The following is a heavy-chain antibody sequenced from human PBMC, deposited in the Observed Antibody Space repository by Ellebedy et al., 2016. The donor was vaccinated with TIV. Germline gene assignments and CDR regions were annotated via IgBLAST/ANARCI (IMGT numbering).Heavy chain of an antibody. CDR3: ARKHIYGLD. D-gene: IGHD5-18*01. V-gene: IGHV3-66*01. CDR1: GLSVSSNY. Sequence: GESLKISCAASGLSVSSNYMSWVRQTPGKGLEWVSTIYSGGGTSYADSVKGRFTVSRDNSKNTLYLQINSLSAEDTAVNYCARKHIYGLDWGQGTLVTVSS. J-gene: IGHJ4*02. CDR2: IYSGGGT.